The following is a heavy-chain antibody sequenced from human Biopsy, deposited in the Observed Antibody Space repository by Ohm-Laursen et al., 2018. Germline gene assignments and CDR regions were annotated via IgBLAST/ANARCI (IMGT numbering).Heavy chain of an antibody. J-gene: IGHJ4*02. D-gene: IGHD5-24*01. V-gene: IGHV1-18*01. Sequence: ASVKVSCNASGYTFTSYGISWVRQAPGQGLEWMGWINTYNGNTNYAQNLQGRVTMTTDTSTSTAYMELRSLRSDDTAVYYCARERGGYKRTDYWGQGTLVTVS. CDR1: GYTFTSYG. CDR2: INTYNGNT. CDR3: ARERGGYKRTDY.